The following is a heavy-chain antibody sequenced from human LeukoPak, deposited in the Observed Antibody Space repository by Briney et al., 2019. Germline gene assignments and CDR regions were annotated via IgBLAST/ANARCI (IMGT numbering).Heavy chain of an antibody. CDR2: IRRKTDGETT. CDR1: GFTFSNVW. J-gene: IGHJ4*02. Sequence: NPGGSPRLSCAASGFTFSNVWMSWVRQVPGKGLEWVGRIRRKTDGETTDHAAPVKGRFTISGDDSKNTLYLQMNSLKTEDTAVYYCVTDLVIKGYFDYWGQGALVTVSS. CDR3: VTDLVIKGYFDY. D-gene: IGHD2-21*01. V-gene: IGHV3-15*01.